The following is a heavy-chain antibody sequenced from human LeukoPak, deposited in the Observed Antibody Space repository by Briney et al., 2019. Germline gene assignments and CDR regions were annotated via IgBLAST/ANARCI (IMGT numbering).Heavy chain of an antibody. J-gene: IGHJ4*02. Sequence: GGSLRLSCAASGFIFSDYYMSWIRQAPGKGLEWISYISSGSSTIYFADSVKGRFTISRDNAKNSLYLQMNSLRAEDTAVYYCARVWNDAFDYWGQGTLVTVSS. CDR2: ISSGSSTI. CDR3: ARVWNDAFDY. V-gene: IGHV3-11*04. D-gene: IGHD1-1*01. CDR1: GFIFSDYY.